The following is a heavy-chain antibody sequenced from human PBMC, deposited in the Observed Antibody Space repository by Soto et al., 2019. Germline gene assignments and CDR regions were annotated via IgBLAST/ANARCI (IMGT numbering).Heavy chain of an antibody. J-gene: IGHJ4*02. V-gene: IGHV1-69*13. CDR2: IIPIFGTA. Sequence: SVKVSCKDSGGTFSSYASSWVRQAPGQGLEWMGGIIPIFGTANYAQKFQGRVTITADESTSTAYMELSSLRSEDTAVYYCARRFYGAFDYWGQGTLVTVSS. D-gene: IGHD3-10*01. CDR1: GGTFSSYA. CDR3: ARRFYGAFDY.